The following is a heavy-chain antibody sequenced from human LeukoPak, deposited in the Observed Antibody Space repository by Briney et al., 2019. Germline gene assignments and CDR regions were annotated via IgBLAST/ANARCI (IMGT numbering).Heavy chain of an antibody. CDR1: VYTFSSYA. J-gene: IGHJ4*02. Sequence: GGSLRLSCAVSVYTFSSYAMSWVRQAPGKGLEWVSAISGSGANTYYADSVKGRVTISRDNSKNTLYLQMNSLRAEDTAVYYCAKGFWSGYSPDYFDYWGQGTLVTVS. CDR3: AKGFWSGYSPDYFDY. D-gene: IGHD3-3*01. CDR2: ISGSGANT. V-gene: IGHV3-23*01.